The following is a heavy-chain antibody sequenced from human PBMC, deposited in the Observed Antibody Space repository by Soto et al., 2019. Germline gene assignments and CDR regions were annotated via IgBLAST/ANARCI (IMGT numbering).Heavy chain of an antibody. V-gene: IGHV3-66*01. CDR3: ARVKRDCSGGSCYSDAFDI. CDR1: GFTVSSNY. J-gene: IGHJ3*02. CDR2: IYSGGST. Sequence: GGSLRLSCAASGFTVSSNYMSWVRQAPGKGLEWVSVIYSGGSTDYADSVKGRFTISRHNSKNTLYLQMNSLRAEDTAVYYGARVKRDCSGGSCYSDAFDIWGQGTMVTVSS. D-gene: IGHD2-15*01.